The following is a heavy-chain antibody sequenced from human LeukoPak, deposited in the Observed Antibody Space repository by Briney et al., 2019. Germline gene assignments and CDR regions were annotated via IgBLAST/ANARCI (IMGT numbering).Heavy chain of an antibody. J-gene: IGHJ4*02. V-gene: IGHV4-39*07. CDR2: IYYSGST. CDR3: ARELLNDYGDYVPCFDY. CDR1: GGSISSSSYY. Sequence: SETLSLTCTVSGGSISSSSYYWGWIRQPPGKGLEWIGSIYYSGSTYYNPSLKSRVTISVDTSKSQFSLKLSSVTAADTAVYYCARELLNDYGDYVPCFDYWGQGTLVTVSS. D-gene: IGHD4-17*01.